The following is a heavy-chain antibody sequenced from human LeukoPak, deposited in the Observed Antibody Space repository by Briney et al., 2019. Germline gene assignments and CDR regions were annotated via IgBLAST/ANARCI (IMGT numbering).Heavy chain of an antibody. J-gene: IGHJ4*02. Sequence: GGSLRLSCAASGFTFSSYGMSWVRQAPGKGLEWVSAISGSGGSAYYADSVKGRFTISRDNSKNTLYLQMNSLRAEDTAVYCCAKDSRYSSSWYSDYWGQGTLVTVSS. CDR2: ISGSGGSA. CDR1: GFTFSSYG. V-gene: IGHV3-23*01. D-gene: IGHD6-13*01. CDR3: AKDSRYSSSWYSDY.